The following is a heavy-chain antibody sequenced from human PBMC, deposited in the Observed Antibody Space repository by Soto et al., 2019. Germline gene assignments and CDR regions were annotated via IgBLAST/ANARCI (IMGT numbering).Heavy chain of an antibody. CDR3: VRDPQAGDS. CDR2: IITSSIHV. Sequence: DVHLVESGGGLVKPGGSLRLSCAASGFTFSNYNMNWVRQAPGKGLEWVSSIITSSIHVFYADSVKGRFTISRDNAQNSLFLQMDSLRVEDTAVYYCVRDPQAGDSWGQGTLVTVSS. CDR1: GFTFSNYN. V-gene: IGHV3-21*01. J-gene: IGHJ4*02.